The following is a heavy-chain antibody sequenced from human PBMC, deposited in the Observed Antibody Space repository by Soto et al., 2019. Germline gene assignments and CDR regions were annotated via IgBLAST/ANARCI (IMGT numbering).Heavy chain of an antibody. J-gene: IGHJ4*02. V-gene: IGHV1-69*06. D-gene: IGHD3-3*01. CDR3: NRGSEYDFWSRYL. CDR2: IVPMFGTS. CDR1: GGTSTRYA. Sequence: QGRLVQSGAEVRKPGSSVKVSCKVTGGTSTRYAINWVRQAPGQGLEWMGGIVPMFGTSKYAQKFQGRVTSTADTSTNIAYMELRSLRSEDTAVYYCNRGSEYDFWSRYLWGQGTLVSVSS.